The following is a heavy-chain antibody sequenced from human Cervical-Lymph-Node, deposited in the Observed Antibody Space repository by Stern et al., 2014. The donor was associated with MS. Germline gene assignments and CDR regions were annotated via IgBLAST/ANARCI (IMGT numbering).Heavy chain of an antibody. V-gene: IGHV3-21*02. J-gene: IGHJ4*02. CDR2: ITSGSSDI. CDR1: GFTFKEYS. CDR3: AREDYTQDFDY. Sequence: EVQLVESGGGLVQPGGSLRLSCAASGFTFKEYSMNWVRQAPGKGLEWVSSITSGSSDIHYADSVKGRFTISRGNVKNSLYLQMNSLRAEDTALYYCAREDYTQDFDYWGRGTLVTVSS. D-gene: IGHD4-11*01.